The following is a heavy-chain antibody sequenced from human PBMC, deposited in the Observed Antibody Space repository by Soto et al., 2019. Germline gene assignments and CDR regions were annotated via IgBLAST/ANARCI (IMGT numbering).Heavy chain of an antibody. CDR1: GFTFSSYA. V-gene: IGHV3-23*01. J-gene: IGHJ6*02. CDR2: ISDSGVNT. D-gene: IGHD2-2*01. Sequence: PGGSLRLSCAASGFTFSSYAMSWVRQAPGKGLEWVSAISDSGVNTYYADAVKGRFTISRDNSKSTLYLQLNILRPEDTAVYYCAKAATYCSSTTCLRPANPDVWGQGTTVTVSS. CDR3: AKAATYCSSTTCLRPANPDV.